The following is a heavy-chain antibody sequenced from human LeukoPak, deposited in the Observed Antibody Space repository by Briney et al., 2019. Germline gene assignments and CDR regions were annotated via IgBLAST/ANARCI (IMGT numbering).Heavy chain of an antibody. Sequence: GESLKISCKGSGYSFTSYWIGWVRQMPGKGLEWMGIIYPGDSDTRYSPSFQGQVTISADKSISTAYLQWSSLKASDTAMYYCARNWGYYYDSSGYLHFDYWGQGNLVTVSS. V-gene: IGHV5-51*01. CDR2: IYPGDSDT. CDR1: GYSFTSYW. CDR3: ARNWGYYYDSSGYLHFDY. J-gene: IGHJ4*02. D-gene: IGHD3-22*01.